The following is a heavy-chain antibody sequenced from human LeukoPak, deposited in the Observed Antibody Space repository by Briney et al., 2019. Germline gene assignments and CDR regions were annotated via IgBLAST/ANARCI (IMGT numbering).Heavy chain of an antibody. CDR3: ARDAPPLPI. CDR1: GFTFSSYA. CDR2: ISYDGSNK. V-gene: IGHV3-30-3*01. J-gene: IGHJ3*02. Sequence: PGGSLRLSCAASGFTFSSYAMHWVRQAPGKGLEWVAVISYDGSNKYYADSVKGRFTISRDNSKNTLYLQMNSLRAEDTAVYYCARDAPPLPIWGQGTMVTVSS.